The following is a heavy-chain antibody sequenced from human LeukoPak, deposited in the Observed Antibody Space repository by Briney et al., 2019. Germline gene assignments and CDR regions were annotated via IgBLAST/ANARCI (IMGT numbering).Heavy chain of an antibody. Sequence: SETLSLTCSVSGGSISNSHYYWGWIRQPPGKGLEWIGNIYFTGSTYYNPSLKSRVTISVDTSKNQFSLNLRSVTAADTAVFYCARQAESRIAVAATGLYYFDYWGQGTLVTVSS. V-gene: IGHV4-39*01. CDR3: ARQAESRIAVAATGLYYFDY. J-gene: IGHJ4*02. CDR1: GGSISNSHYY. D-gene: IGHD6-19*01. CDR2: IYFTGST.